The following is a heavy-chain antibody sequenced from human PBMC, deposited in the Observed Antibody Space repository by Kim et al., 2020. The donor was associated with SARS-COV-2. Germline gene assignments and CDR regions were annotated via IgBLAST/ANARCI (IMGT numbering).Heavy chain of an antibody. Sequence: GGSLRLSCAASGFTFSSYAMSWVRQAPGKGLEWVSAISGSGGSTYYADSVKGRFTISRDNSKNTLYLQMNSLTAEDTAVYYCATVGVVVTVNYFDYWGQGTPVTVSP. CDR2: ISGSGGST. CDR3: ATVGVVVTVNYFDY. D-gene: IGHD3-3*01. CDR1: GFTFSSYA. V-gene: IGHV3-23*01. J-gene: IGHJ4*02.